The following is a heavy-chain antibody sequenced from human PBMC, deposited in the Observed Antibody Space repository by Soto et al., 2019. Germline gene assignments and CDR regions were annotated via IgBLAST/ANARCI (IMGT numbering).Heavy chain of an antibody. J-gene: IGHJ6*02. V-gene: IGHV3-48*02. CDR3: ATDVLLFLESSYYYYGMDV. D-gene: IGHD3-3*01. CDR2: ISSSSSTI. Sequence: EVQLVESGGGLVQPGGSLRLSCAASGFAFSSYSMNWVRQAPRKRLEWVSYISSSSSTIYYADSVKGRFTISRDNAKNSLYLQMNSLRDEDTAVYYCATDVLLFLESSYYYYGMDVWGQGTTVTLAS. CDR1: GFAFSSYS.